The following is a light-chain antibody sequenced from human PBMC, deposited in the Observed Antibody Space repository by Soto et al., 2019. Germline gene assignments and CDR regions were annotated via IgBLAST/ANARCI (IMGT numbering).Light chain of an antibody. V-gene: IGLV2-14*03. J-gene: IGLJ3*02. CDR3: RAYTARTTLSWV. CDR1: SSDIGGYNH. CDR2: DVD. Sequence: QSALTQPTSVSGSPGQSITISCTGVSSDIGGYNHVSWYQQHPGKVPRLIIYDVDNRPLGVSNRFSGSQSGNTASLSISGLQAEDEAEYYCRAYTARTTLSWVFGGGTKLTVL.